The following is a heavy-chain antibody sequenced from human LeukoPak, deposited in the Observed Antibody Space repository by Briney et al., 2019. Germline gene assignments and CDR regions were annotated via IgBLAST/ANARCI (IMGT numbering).Heavy chain of an antibody. D-gene: IGHD2-8*01. CDR3: ATDYRFYGTNPFFDS. Sequence: GGSLRLSCAASGFALSNYEMNWVRQAPGKGLEWLSYISNSGTAVHYADSVKGRFTISRDNAKNSLYLQMNSLRVEDTAIYYCATDYRFYGTNPFFDSWGQGTLVTVPS. J-gene: IGHJ4*02. CDR1: GFALSNYE. V-gene: IGHV3-48*03. CDR2: ISNSGTAV.